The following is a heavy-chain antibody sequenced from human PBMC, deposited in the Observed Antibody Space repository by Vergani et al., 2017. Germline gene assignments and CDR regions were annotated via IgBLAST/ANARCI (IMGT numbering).Heavy chain of an antibody. D-gene: IGHD3-10*01. CDR2: IRSKAYGQAT. Sequence: EVQLVESGGDLVQPGRSLRLSCTASGFTFGYYAMDWFRQAPGRGLELVGGIRSKAYGQATIYAASVKGRFTISRDDSKSIAYLQMNKLQTEDTAMYYCVRDQVTMLRGSDALDIWGQGTMVTVSS. CDR3: VRDQVTMLRGSDALDI. CDR1: GFTFGYYA. V-gene: IGHV3-49*03. J-gene: IGHJ3*02.